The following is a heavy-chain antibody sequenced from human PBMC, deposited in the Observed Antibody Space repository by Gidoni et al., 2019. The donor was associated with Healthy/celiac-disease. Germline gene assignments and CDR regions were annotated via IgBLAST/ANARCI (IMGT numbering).Heavy chain of an antibody. CDR1: GFTFSSYA. Sequence: EVQLLESGGGLVQPGGSLRLSCAASGFTFSSYAMSWVRQAPGKGRAWVSGISGSGGRTYYAESVKGRFTISRDNSKNTLYLQMNSLRAEDTAVYYCAKDGVYSVVVPAADEDAFDIWGQGTMVTVSS. V-gene: IGHV3-23*01. CDR2: ISGSGGRT. CDR3: AKDGVYSVVVPAADEDAFDI. D-gene: IGHD2-2*01. J-gene: IGHJ3*02.